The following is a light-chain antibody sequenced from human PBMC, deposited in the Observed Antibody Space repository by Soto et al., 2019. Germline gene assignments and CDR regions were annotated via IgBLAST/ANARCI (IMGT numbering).Light chain of an antibody. CDR2: AAS. CDR3: QPASSFPLT. V-gene: IGKV1D-12*01. J-gene: IGKJ4*01. Sequence: DIQMTQSPSSVSASVGDRVPITSRASQGISSWLAWHQQKPGKAPKLLIYAASCLQSGVPSRFSGSGSGTDFTLAISSLQPEDVATYYCQPASSFPLTFGGGTKVEIK. CDR1: QGISSW.